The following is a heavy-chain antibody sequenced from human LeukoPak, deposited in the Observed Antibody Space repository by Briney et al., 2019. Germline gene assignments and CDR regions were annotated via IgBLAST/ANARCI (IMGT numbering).Heavy chain of an antibody. V-gene: IGHV3-30*04. CDR1: GFTFSSYA. CDR2: ISYDGSNK. Sequence: GRSLRPSCAASGFTFSSYAMHWVRQAPGKGLEWVAVISYDGSNKYYADSVKGRFTISRDNSKNTLYLQMNSLRAEDTAVYYCALVWVNWGDYYFDYWGQGTLVTVSS. D-gene: IGHD7-27*01. CDR3: ALVWVNWGDYYFDY. J-gene: IGHJ4*02.